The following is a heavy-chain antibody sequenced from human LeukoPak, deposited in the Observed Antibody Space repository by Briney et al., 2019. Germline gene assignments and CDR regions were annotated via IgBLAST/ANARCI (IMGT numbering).Heavy chain of an antibody. D-gene: IGHD2-2*01. CDR2: ISSDGSNK. Sequence: GRSLRLSCAASGFTFSSYGMHWVRQAPGQGLEWVAVISSDGSNKYYADSVKGRFTISRDNSKNTLYPQMNSLRAEDTAVYYCAKDRRYCSSTSCYPDNWFDPWSQGTLVTVSS. CDR3: AKDRRYCSSTSCYPDNWFDP. CDR1: GFTFSSYG. J-gene: IGHJ5*02. V-gene: IGHV3-30*18.